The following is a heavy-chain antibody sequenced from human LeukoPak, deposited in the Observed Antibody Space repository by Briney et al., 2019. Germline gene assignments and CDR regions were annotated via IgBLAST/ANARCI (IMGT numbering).Heavy chain of an antibody. CDR1: GFTFSSYA. CDR3: AKAAYLGGSGPYFDY. V-gene: IGHV3-23*01. J-gene: IGHJ4*02. D-gene: IGHD2-15*01. CDR2: ISGSGGST. Sequence: GGSLRLSSAASGFTFSSYAMSWVRQAPGKGLEWVSAISGSGGSTYYADSVKGRFTISRDNSKNTLYLQMNSLRAEDTAVYYCAKAAYLGGSGPYFDYWGQGTLVTVSS.